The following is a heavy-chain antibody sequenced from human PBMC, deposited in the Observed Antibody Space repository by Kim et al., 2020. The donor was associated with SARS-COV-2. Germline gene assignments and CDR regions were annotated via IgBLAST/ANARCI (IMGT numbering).Heavy chain of an antibody. CDR2: IWNDGSNK. J-gene: IGHJ4*02. CDR1: GFTFSTYG. V-gene: IGHV3-33*01. D-gene: IGHD6-6*01. CDR3: ATEYSSSSAFDF. Sequence: GGSLRLSCAASGFTFSTYGMHWARQPPGRGLEWVAMIWNDGSNKYHTDSVKGRFTISRDNSKNTLYLQMNSLRAEDTAVYYCATEYSSSSAFDFWGQGSLVTVSS.